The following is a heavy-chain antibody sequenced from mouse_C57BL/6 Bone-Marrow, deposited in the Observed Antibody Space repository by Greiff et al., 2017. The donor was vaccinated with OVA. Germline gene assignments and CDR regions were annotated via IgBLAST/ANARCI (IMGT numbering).Heavy chain of an antibody. CDR3: ASIRQLRPYYFDY. CDR1: GFNITDYY. Sequence: VQLQQSGAELVKPGASVKLSCTASGFNITDYYMHWVKQRTEQGLEWIGRIDPEDGETKYAPKFQGKATITADTSSNTAYLQLSSLTSEDTAVYYCASIRQLRPYYFDYWGQGTTLTVSS. CDR2: IDPEDGET. V-gene: IGHV14-2*01. D-gene: IGHD3-2*02. J-gene: IGHJ2*01.